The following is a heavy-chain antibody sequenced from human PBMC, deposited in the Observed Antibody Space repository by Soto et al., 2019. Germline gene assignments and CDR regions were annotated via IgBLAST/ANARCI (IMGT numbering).Heavy chain of an antibody. Sequence: QVQLVQSGAEEKKPGASVKVSCKASGYTFTGYAMHWVRQAPGQRLEWMGWINAGNGNTKYSQKFQGRVSITRDTAASTADMELSSLRSEDTAVYYCARAVAVAADFDYRGQGTLVTVSS. CDR2: INAGNGNT. D-gene: IGHD6-19*01. CDR1: GYTFTGYA. V-gene: IGHV1-3*05. CDR3: ARAVAVAADFDY. J-gene: IGHJ4*02.